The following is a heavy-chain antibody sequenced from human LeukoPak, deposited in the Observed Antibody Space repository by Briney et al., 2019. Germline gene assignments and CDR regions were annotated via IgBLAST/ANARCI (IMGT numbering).Heavy chain of an antibody. Sequence: TGRSLRLSCAASGFTFSSYGMHWVRQAPGKGLEWVAVIWYDGSNKYYADSVKGRFTISRDNSKNTLYLQMNSLRAEDTAVYYCAAGRGYLDYWGRGTLVTVSS. V-gene: IGHV3-33*01. D-gene: IGHD1-26*01. CDR1: GFTFSSYG. CDR3: AAGRGYLDY. CDR2: IWYDGSNK. J-gene: IGHJ4*02.